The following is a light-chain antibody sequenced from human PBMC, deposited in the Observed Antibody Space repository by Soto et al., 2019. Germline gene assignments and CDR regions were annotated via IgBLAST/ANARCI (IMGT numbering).Light chain of an antibody. CDR3: GTDHGSGSNFVV. J-gene: IGLJ2*01. CDR2: VGAGGIVG. Sequence: QLVLTQPPSASASLGASVTLTCTLSSGYSNYKVDWYQLRPGEGPRFVTRVGAGGIVGSKGDGIPDRFSVLGSGLNRYLTIKNIQEEDESDYHCGTDHGSGSNFVVFGGGTKVTVL. CDR1: SGYSNYK. V-gene: IGLV9-49*03.